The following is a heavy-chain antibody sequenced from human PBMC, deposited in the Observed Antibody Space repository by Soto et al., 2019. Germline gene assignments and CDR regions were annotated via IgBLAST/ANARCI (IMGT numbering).Heavy chain of an antibody. CDR1: GHTFTGYY. J-gene: IGHJ6*02. D-gene: IGHD1-20*01. Sequence: QVQLVQSGAEVKKPGASVKVSCKASGHTFTGYYMHWVRQAPGQGLEWMGWINPNSGGTNYAQKFQGRVSMTRDTSIRTAYMELSRLKSDDTAVYYCARDQWDVVPDGIRDYYAMDVWGQGTTVTVSS. CDR3: ARDQWDVVPDGIRDYYAMDV. CDR2: INPNSGGT. V-gene: IGHV1-2*02.